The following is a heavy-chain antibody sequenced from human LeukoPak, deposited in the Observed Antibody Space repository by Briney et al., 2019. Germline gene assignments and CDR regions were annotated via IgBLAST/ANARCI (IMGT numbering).Heavy chain of an antibody. D-gene: IGHD3-10*01. CDR1: GGSISSSSYY. Sequence: KSSETLSLTCTVSGGSISSSSYYWSWIRQPAGKGLEWIGRIHTSGSTNYNPSLKSRVTMSVDTSKNQFSLKLYSVTAADTAVYYCAREDGSGRWYWGQGTLVTVSS. CDR2: IHTSGST. J-gene: IGHJ4*02. CDR3: AREDGSGRWY. V-gene: IGHV4-61*02.